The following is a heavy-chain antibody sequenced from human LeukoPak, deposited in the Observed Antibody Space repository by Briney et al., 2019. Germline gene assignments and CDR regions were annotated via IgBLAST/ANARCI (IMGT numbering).Heavy chain of an antibody. J-gene: IGHJ6*03. CDR1: GGSISSGSYY. V-gene: IGHV4-61*02. CDR3: ARGLTMVRGGNYYYMDV. Sequence: SQTLSLTCTVCGGSISSGSYYWSWIRQPAGKGLEWIGRIYTSGSTNYNPSLKSRVTISVDTSKNQFSLKLSSVTAADTAVYYCARGLTMVRGGNYYYMDVWGKGTTVTVSS. CDR2: IYTSGST. D-gene: IGHD3-10*01.